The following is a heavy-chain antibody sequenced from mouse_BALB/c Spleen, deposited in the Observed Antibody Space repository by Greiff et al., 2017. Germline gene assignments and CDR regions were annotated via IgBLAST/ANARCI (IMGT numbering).Heavy chain of an antibody. CDR3: ARSLYYYGSSYYYAMDY. CDR2: ISSGSSTI. D-gene: IGHD1-1*01. V-gene: IGHV5-17*02. Sequence: EVKLVESGGGLVQPGGSRKLSCAASGFTFSSFGMHWVRQAPEKGLEWVAYISSGSSTIYYADTVKGRFTISRDNPKNTLFLQMTSLRSEDTAMYYCARSLYYYGSSYYYAMDYWGQGTSVTVSA. J-gene: IGHJ4*01. CDR1: GFTFSSFG.